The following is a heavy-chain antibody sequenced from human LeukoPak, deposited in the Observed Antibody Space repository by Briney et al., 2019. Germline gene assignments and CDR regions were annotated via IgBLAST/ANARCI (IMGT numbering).Heavy chain of an antibody. D-gene: IGHD1-26*01. Sequence: GGSLRLSCAASGFIFSDYYLSWIRQAPGKGLEWVSYMNSSGTSIHYADSVKGRFTISRDNAKNSLYLQMTSLGAEDTAVYYCARAWESIAGYYFDYWGQGTLVTVSS. V-gene: IGHV3-11*01. J-gene: IGHJ4*02. CDR1: GFIFSDYY. CDR3: ARAWESIAGYYFDY. CDR2: MNSSGTSI.